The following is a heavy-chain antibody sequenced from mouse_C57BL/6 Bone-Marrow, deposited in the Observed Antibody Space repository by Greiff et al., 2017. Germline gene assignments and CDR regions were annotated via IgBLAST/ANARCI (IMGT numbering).Heavy chain of an antibody. CDR2: ISYSGST. CDR3: ARSAYDPYAMDY. J-gene: IGHJ4*01. V-gene: IGHV3-8*01. CDR1: GYSITSDY. Sequence: EVKLQESGPGLAKPSQTLSLTCSVTGYSITSDYWSWIRKFPGNKLEYMGYISYSGSTYYNPSLKSRISITRDTSKNQYYLQLNSVTTEDTATYYCARSAYDPYAMDYWGQGTSVTVSS. D-gene: IGHD6-5*01.